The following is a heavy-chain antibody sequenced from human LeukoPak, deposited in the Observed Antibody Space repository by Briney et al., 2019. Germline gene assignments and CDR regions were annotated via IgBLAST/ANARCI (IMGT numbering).Heavy chain of an antibody. D-gene: IGHD3-10*01. CDR1: GFTFSSYW. J-gene: IGHJ4*02. V-gene: IGHV3-74*01. Sequence: PGGSLRLSCAASGFTFSSYWMHWVRQAPGKGLVWVSRINSDGSSTSYADSVKGQFTISRDNAKSTLYLQMNSLRAEDTAVYYCARVLYYYGSGSYFDYWGQGTLVTVSS. CDR3: ARVLYYYGSGSYFDY. CDR2: INSDGSST.